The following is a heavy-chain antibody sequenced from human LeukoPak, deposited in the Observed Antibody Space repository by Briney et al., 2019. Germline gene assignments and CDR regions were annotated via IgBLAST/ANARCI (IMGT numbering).Heavy chain of an antibody. CDR3: ASLYSSDHDY. CDR1: GFTFSSYS. CDR2: ISSSSSYI. Sequence: PGGSLRLFCAASGFTFSSYSMNWVRQVPGKGLEWVSSISSSSSYIYYADSVKGRFTISRDNAKNSLYLQMNSLRAEDTAVYYCASLYSSDHDYWGQGTLVTVSS. J-gene: IGHJ4*02. V-gene: IGHV3-21*01. D-gene: IGHD6-19*01.